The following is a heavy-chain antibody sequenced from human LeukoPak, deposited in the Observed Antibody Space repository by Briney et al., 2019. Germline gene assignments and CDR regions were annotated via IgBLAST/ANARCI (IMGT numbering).Heavy chain of an antibody. CDR3: AKDPTGKWSGSYYVY. D-gene: IGHD3-10*01. V-gene: IGHV3-30*02. Sequence: GGSLRLSCVASGFTFSTSGMHWVRQAPGKGLEWVAFIRYDGITKYYADSVKGRFTISSDNSKNTVYMQMNGLRPEDTAIYYCAKDPTGKWSGSYYVYWGQGILVTVSS. J-gene: IGHJ4*02. CDR1: GFTFSTSG. CDR2: IRYDGITK.